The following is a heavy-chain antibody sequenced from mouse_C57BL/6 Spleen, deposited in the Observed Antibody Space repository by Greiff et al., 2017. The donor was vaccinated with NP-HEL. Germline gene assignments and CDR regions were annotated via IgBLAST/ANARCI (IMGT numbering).Heavy chain of an antibody. Sequence: QVHVKQPGAELVMPGASVKLSCKASGYTFTSYWMHWVKQRPGQGLEWIGEIDPSDSYTNYNQKFKGKSTLTVDKSSSTAYMQLSSLTSEDSAVYYCARRRRGDYFDYWGQGTTLTVSS. J-gene: IGHJ2*01. CDR3: ARRRRGDYFDY. CDR1: GYTFTSYW. V-gene: IGHV1-69*01. CDR2: IDPSDSYT.